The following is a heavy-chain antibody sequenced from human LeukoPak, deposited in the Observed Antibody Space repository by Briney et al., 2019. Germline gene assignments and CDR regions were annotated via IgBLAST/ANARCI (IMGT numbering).Heavy chain of an antibody. CDR3: ARGFLMTTGTPGIWFDP. D-gene: IGHD1-1*01. Sequence: ASVKVSCKASGYTFTSYGISWVRQAPGQGLEWMGWISAYNGNTNYAQKLQGRVTMTTDTSTSTAYMELRSLRSDDTAVYYCARGFLMTTGTPGIWFDPWGQGTLVTVSS. V-gene: IGHV1-18*01. CDR2: ISAYNGNT. J-gene: IGHJ5*02. CDR1: GYTFTSYG.